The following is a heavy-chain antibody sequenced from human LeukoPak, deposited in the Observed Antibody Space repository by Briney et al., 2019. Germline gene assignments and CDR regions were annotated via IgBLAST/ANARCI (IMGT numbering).Heavy chain of an antibody. D-gene: IGHD3-22*01. CDR3: ATGPYYYDSSGYYDGLDY. V-gene: IGHV5-51*01. J-gene: IGHJ4*02. CDR2: IYPGDSDT. CDR1: GYSFTRYW. Sequence: GESLKISCKGSGYSFTRYWIGGVRQMPRKGLEWMGIIYPGDSDTRYSPSFQGQVTISADKSISTAYLQWSSLKASDTAMYYCATGPYYYDSSGYYDGLDYWGQGTLVTVSS.